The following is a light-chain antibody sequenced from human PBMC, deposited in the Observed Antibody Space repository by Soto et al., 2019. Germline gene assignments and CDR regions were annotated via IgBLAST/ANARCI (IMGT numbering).Light chain of an antibody. CDR1: SSNIGAGYE. V-gene: IGLV1-40*01. CDR2: GTT. Sequence: QLVLTQPPSVSGAPGQRIAISCTGSSSNIGAGYEVHWYQQLPGTAPKLLIYGTTNRPSGVPDRFSGSKSGTSASLAITGLQAEDEADYYCLSYDSSLSGSVFGGGTKVTVL. J-gene: IGLJ3*02. CDR3: LSYDSSLSGSV.